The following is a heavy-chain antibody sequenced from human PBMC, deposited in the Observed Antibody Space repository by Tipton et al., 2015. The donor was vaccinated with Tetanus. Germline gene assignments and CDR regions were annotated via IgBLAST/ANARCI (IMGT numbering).Heavy chain of an antibody. CDR2: IYPGDSDT. J-gene: IGHJ2*01. V-gene: IGHV5-51*03. Sequence: QLVQSGAEVKKPGESLKISCKGSGYSFTSHWIAWVRQMPGKGLEWMGIIYPGDSDTRYSPSFRGQVTISVDKSMSTAYLQWSSLKDSDIAVFYCARSYSSSSYWYFDLWGRGTLVTVSS. CDR3: ARSYSSSSYWYFDL. D-gene: IGHD6-6*01. CDR1: GYSFTSHW.